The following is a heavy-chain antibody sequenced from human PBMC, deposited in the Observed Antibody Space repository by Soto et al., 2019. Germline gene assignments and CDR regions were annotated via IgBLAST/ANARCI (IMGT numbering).Heavy chain of an antibody. CDR1: GDSIRSGDYY. Sequence: QVHLEESGPGLVKPSQTLSLTCTVLGDSIRSGDYYWNWIRQPPGRGLEWIGYIYYSGSTYYNPSLKSRLTMSVDTSKNQFSLRLSSVIAADTAVYYCARSVGYYYYGMDVWGQGTTVFVSS. V-gene: IGHV4-30-4*01. CDR3: ARSVGYYYYGMDV. CDR2: IYYSGST. D-gene: IGHD1-26*01. J-gene: IGHJ6*02.